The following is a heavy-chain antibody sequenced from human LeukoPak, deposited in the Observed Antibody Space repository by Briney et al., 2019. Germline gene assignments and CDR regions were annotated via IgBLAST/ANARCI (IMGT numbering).Heavy chain of an antibody. D-gene: IGHD5-18*01. J-gene: IGHJ3*02. CDR1: GFTFSNYA. Sequence: PGGSLRLSCAASGFTFSNYAMSWVRQAPGKGLEWVSAISGSGGNTYYADSGKGRFAISRDNSKNTLFLQMNSLSAEDTAIYYCAKGRGYGNHGAFDIWGQGTMVTVSS. CDR3: AKGRGYGNHGAFDI. V-gene: IGHV3-23*01. CDR2: ISGSGGNT.